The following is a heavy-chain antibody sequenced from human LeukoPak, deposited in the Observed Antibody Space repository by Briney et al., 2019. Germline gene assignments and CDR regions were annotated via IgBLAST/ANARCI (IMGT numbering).Heavy chain of an antibody. V-gene: IGHV4-31*03. Sequence: SETLSLTCSVSGGAIHSGRHYWSWFRQHPGKGLEWIGFIYHSGSTYYNPSLRSRLTMSIDASKNQFSLKLSSVTAADTAIYYCASAVFYERSTYTSDAFDIWGQGTMVSVSS. D-gene: IGHD3-22*01. J-gene: IGHJ3*02. CDR3: ASAVFYERSTYTSDAFDI. CDR2: IYHSGST. CDR1: GGAIHSGRHY.